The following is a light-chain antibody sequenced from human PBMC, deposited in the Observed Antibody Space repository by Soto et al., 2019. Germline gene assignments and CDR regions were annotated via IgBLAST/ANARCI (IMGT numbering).Light chain of an antibody. J-gene: IGKJ1*01. CDR2: DAS. Sequence: DIQMTQSPSTLSAFVGDRVTITCRASQSIGRWLAWYQQKPGKAPKLLIYDASSLESGVPSRFSGSGSGTEFTLTISSLQPDDFATYYCQQYNTYSPERTFGQGTKVGIK. V-gene: IGKV1-5*01. CDR1: QSIGRW. CDR3: QQYNTYSPERT.